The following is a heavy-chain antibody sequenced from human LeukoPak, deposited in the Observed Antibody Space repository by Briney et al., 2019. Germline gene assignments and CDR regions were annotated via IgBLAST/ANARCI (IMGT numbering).Heavy chain of an antibody. V-gene: IGHV5-51*01. CDR2: IYPGDSDT. J-gene: IGHJ5*02. D-gene: IGHD1-26*01. CDR3: ARQRYSGSYLGFDP. CDR1: GYSFTTYW. Sequence: GESLKISCKGSGYSFTTYWIGWVRQMPGKGLECMGIIYPGDSDTRYSPSFQGQVTISVDKSISTAYLQWSSLKASDTAMYYCARQRYSGSYLGFDPWAREPWSPSPQ.